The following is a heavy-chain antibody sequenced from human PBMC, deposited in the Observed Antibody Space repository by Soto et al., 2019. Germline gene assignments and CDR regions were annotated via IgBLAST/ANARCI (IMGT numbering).Heavy chain of an antibody. CDR3: ARVPYDILTGYYGMDV. CDR1: GGSVSSGSYY. Sequence: QVQLQESGPGLVKPSETLSLTCTVSGGSVSSGSYYWSWIRQPPGKGLEWIGYIYYSGSTNYNPSLQSRVTISVDTSKNQFSLKLSSVTAADTAVYYCARVPYDILTGYYGMDVWGQGTTVTVSS. V-gene: IGHV4-61*01. D-gene: IGHD3-9*01. J-gene: IGHJ6*02. CDR2: IYYSGST.